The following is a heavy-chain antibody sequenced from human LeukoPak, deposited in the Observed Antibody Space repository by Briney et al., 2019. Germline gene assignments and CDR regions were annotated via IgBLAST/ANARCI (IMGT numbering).Heavy chain of an antibody. CDR2: INPNSGGT. CDR1: GYTFTGYY. V-gene: IGHV1-2*02. J-gene: IGHJ6*03. Sequence: ASVKVSCKASGYTFTGYYMHWVRQAPGRGLEWMGWINPNSGGTNYAQKFQGRVTMTRDTSISTAYMELSRLRSDDTAVYYCARGDNIVATYYYYYMDVWGKGTTVTISS. CDR3: ARGDNIVATYYYYYMDV. D-gene: IGHD5-12*01.